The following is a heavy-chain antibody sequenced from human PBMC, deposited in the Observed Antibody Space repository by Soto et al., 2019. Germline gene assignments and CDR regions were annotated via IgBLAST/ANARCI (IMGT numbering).Heavy chain of an antibody. J-gene: IGHJ6*03. CDR3: ARDVGPSSGYYTGMSSYYYMDV. CDR2: IIPILGIA. D-gene: IGHD3-3*01. V-gene: IGHV1-69*04. Sequence: GASVKVSCKASGGTFSSYTISWVRQAPGQGLEWMGRIIPILGIANYAQKFQGRVTITADKSTSTAYMELSSLRSEDTAVYYCARDVGPSSGYYTGMSSYYYMDVWGKGTTVTVSS. CDR1: GGTFSSYT.